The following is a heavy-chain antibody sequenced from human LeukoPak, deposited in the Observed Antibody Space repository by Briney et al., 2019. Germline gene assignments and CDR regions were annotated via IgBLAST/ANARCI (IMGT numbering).Heavy chain of an antibody. J-gene: IGHJ4*02. D-gene: IGHD3-3*01. CDR1: GYTFIGYY. Sequence: ASVKVSCKASGYTFIGYYMHWVRQAPGQGLEWLGWINPTSGGTNYAQTFQGRVTMTRDTSISTAYIELSRLPSDDTAVYYCARARVGGPFRFFDYWGQGTLVTVSS. CDR3: ARARVGGPFRFFDY. V-gene: IGHV1-2*02. CDR2: INPTSGGT.